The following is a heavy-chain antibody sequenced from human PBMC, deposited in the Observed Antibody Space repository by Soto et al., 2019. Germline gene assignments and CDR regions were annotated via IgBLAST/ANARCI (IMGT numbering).Heavy chain of an antibody. Sequence: QVQLVQSGAEVKKPGSSVKVSCKASGGTFSSYAISWVRQAPGQGLEWMGGIIPIFGTANYAQKFQGRVTITAGESTSTAYMELSSLRSEDTAVYYCARADPTLYCSGGSCPNWFDPWGQGTLVTVSS. CDR1: GGTFSSYA. V-gene: IGHV1-69*01. D-gene: IGHD2-15*01. J-gene: IGHJ5*02. CDR3: ARADPTLYCSGGSCPNWFDP. CDR2: IIPIFGTA.